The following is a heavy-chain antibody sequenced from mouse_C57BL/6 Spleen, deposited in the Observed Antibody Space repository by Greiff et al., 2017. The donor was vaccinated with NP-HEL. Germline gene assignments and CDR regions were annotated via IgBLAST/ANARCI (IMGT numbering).Heavy chain of an antibody. CDR3: TRITTVVAYYFDY. CDR2: IDPETGGT. V-gene: IGHV1-15*01. D-gene: IGHD1-1*01. J-gene: IGHJ2*01. Sequence: QVQLQQSGAELVRPGASVTLSCKASGYTFTDYEMHWVKQTPVHGLEWIGAIDPETGGTAYNQKFKGKAILTADKSSSTAYMELRSLTSEDSAVYYCTRITTVVAYYFDYWGQGTTLTVSS. CDR1: GYTFTDYE.